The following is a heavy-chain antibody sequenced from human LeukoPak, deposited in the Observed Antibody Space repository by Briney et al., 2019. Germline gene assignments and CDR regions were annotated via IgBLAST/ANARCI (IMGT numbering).Heavy chain of an antibody. CDR3: ARAFFRLGELSLYRYNWFDP. Sequence: PGGSLRLSCAASGFTFSSYSMNWVRQAPGKGLEWVSSISRSSSYIYYADPVKGRFTISRDNAKNSLYLQMNSLRAEDTAVYYCARAFFRLGELSLYRYNWFDPWGQGTLVTVSS. V-gene: IGHV3-21*01. J-gene: IGHJ5*02. D-gene: IGHD3-16*02. CDR2: ISRSSSYI. CDR1: GFTFSSYS.